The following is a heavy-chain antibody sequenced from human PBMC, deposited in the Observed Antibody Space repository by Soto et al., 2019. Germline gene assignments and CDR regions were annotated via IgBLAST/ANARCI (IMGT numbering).Heavy chain of an antibody. D-gene: IGHD6-19*01. V-gene: IGHV4-59*01. CDR1: GGSISSYY. CDR3: ASTAHSSGWYSGGFDY. CDR2: IYYSGST. J-gene: IGHJ4*02. Sequence: QVQLQESGPGLVKPSETLSLTCTVSGGSISSYYWSWIRQPPGKGLEWIGYIYYSGSTNYNPSLKSRVTISVDTSTNQFSLKLSSVTAAATAVYYCASTAHSSGWYSGGFDYWGQGTLVTVSS.